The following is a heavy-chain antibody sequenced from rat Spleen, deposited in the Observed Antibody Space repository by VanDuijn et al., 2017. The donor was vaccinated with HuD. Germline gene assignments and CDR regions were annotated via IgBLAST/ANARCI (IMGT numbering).Heavy chain of an antibody. Sequence: EVQLVESGGGLVQPGRSLKLSCAASGFTFSNFGMAWVRQAPTKGLEWVATISYDGSKTYYRDSVKGRFTISRDNARGTLYLQMDSLRSEDTATYYCTRGHGYNYDWFAYWGQGTLVTVSS. J-gene: IGHJ3*01. D-gene: IGHD1-9*01. V-gene: IGHV5-29*01. CDR2: ISYDGSKT. CDR1: GFTFSNFG. CDR3: TRGHGYNYDWFAY.